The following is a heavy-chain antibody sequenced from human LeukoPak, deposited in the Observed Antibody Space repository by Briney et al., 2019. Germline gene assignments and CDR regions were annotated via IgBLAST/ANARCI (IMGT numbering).Heavy chain of an antibody. CDR1: GGSISSGSYY. V-gene: IGHV4-39*07. D-gene: IGHD2-15*01. CDR3: ARGKPFIVVVVAATRQYYFDY. Sequence: PSQTLSLTCTVSGGSISSGSYYWSWIRQPPGKGLEWIGEINHSGSTNYNPSLKSRVTISVDTSKNQFSLKLSSVTAADTAVYYCARGKPFIVVVVAATRQYYFDYWGQGTLVTVSS. J-gene: IGHJ4*02. CDR2: INHSGST.